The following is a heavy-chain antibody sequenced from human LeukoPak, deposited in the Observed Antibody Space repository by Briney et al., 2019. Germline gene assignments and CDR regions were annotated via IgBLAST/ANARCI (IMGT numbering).Heavy chain of an antibody. CDR1: GFIFSDYV. J-gene: IGHJ3*02. Sequence: GGSLRLSCAASGFIFSDYVMSWVRQAPGKGLEWVSAISGSGGNTYYADSVKGRFTISRDNSKNTLYLQMNRLRAEDAAVYYCANEYSKGDIWGQGTMVTVSS. D-gene: IGHD1-26*01. CDR2: ISGSGGNT. V-gene: IGHV3-23*01. CDR3: ANEYSKGDI.